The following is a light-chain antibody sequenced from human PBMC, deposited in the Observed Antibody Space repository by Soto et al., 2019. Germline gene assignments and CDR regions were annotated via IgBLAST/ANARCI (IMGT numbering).Light chain of an antibody. V-gene: IGKV2-30*01. Sequence: DIVMTQSPLSLPVTLGQSASISCRSSQSLVYSDGDTYLTWFHQRPGQSPRRLIYKISNRDSGEQERFSGSESGTYFTLKISRVEDEDVGLYYCMQGTHWNPTFGGGTKVEIK. J-gene: IGKJ4*01. CDR3: MQGTHWNPT. CDR1: QSLVYSDGDTY. CDR2: KIS.